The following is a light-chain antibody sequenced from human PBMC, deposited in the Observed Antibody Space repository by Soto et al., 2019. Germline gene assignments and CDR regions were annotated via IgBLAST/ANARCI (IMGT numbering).Light chain of an antibody. CDR1: QSVDSTY. V-gene: IGKV3-20*01. Sequence: EIVLTQSPGTLCLSPGERATLSCRASQSVDSTYLTWYQQKPGQAPRLLIYGASGRATGIPDRFSGSGSGTDFTLTISRLEPEDFAVYFCQYYDSFRTFGQGTKVDIK. CDR3: QYYDSFRT. J-gene: IGKJ1*01. CDR2: GAS.